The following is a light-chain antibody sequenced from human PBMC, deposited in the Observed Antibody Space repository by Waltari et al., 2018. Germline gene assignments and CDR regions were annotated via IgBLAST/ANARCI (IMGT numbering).Light chain of an antibody. V-gene: IGKV1-39*01. CDR3: QQSYSIPRT. CDR2: AAS. J-gene: IGKJ2*01. Sequence: IQKTQSPYSLSASVGDRVTITCRASQSISSYLNCDQQKPGKAPTLLIYAASSLQSGVPSRFSGSGAGTEFALTISSLPPEDLETYCCQQSYSIPRTFGQGPTLAIK. CDR1: QSISSY.